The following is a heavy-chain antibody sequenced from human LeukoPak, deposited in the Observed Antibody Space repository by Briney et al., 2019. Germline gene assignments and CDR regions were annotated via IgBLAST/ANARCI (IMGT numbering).Heavy chain of an antibody. V-gene: IGHV3-23*01. J-gene: IGHJ6*03. CDR1: GFTFSSYA. CDR2: ISGSGGST. Sequence: QSGGSLRLSCAASGFTFSSYAMSWVRQAPGKGLEWVSAISGSGGSTYYADSVKGRFTISRDNSKNTLYLQMNSLRAEDTAVYYCAKGPDSGSYYYYYYYMDVWGKGTTVTVSS. CDR3: AKGPDSGSYYYYYYYMDV. D-gene: IGHD1-26*01.